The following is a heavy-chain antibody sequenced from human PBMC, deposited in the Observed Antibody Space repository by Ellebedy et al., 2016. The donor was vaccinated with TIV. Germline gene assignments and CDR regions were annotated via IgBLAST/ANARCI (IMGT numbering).Heavy chain of an antibody. CDR3: ARVHCSITTCDYYYMDV. V-gene: IGHV4-4*07. Sequence: SETLSLTXTVSGGSVSRYFWSWIRWPAGKGLEWIGRIFTSGSFNYNPSLMSRITMSVVTSKNQISLRLNSVTAADTAVYYCARVHCSITTCDYYYMDVWGKGTTVTVSS. CDR1: GGSVSRYF. CDR2: IFTSGSF. J-gene: IGHJ6*03. D-gene: IGHD1-1*01.